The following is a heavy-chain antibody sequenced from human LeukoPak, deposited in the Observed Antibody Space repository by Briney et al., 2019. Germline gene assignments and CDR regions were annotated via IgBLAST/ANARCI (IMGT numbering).Heavy chain of an antibody. Sequence: HGASVKVSCKASGYTFTGYYMHWVRQAPGQGREWMGWINPNSGGTNYARKFRGWVTMTRATSISTAYMELSRLRSDDTAVYYCARDLKLGAGSDPGYYYGMDVWGKGTTVTVSS. CDR3: ARDLKLGAGSDPGYYYGMDV. CDR2: INPNSGGT. CDR1: GYTFTGYY. V-gene: IGHV1-2*04. J-gene: IGHJ6*04. D-gene: IGHD3-10*02.